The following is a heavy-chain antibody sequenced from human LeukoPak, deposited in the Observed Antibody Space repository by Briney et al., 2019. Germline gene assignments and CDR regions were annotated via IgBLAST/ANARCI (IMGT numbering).Heavy chain of an antibody. V-gene: IGHV3-23*01. D-gene: IGHD6-13*01. J-gene: IGHJ4*02. CDR1: GFTISAYP. CDR3: AKGHDDNGIMGILDD. CDR2: IRNGGGPT. Sequence: GGSLRLSCAASGFTISAYPMTWVRRAPGMGLEWVSSIRNGGGPTYYADSVKGRFTISRDNPKNMLYLQMSSLRVEDTAVYYCAKGHDDNGIMGILDDWGQGTLVTVSS.